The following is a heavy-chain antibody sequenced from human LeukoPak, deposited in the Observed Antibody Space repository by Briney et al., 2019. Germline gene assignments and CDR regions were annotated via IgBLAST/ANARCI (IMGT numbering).Heavy chain of an antibody. CDR2: ISSSSSYI. CDR1: GFTFSSCS. J-gene: IGHJ6*02. D-gene: IGHD5-18*01. CDR3: ARADTAMTWDGMDV. V-gene: IGHV3-21*01. Sequence: GGSLRLSCAASGFTFSSCSMNWVRQAPGKGLEWVSSISSSSSYIYYADSVKGRFTISRDNAKNSLYLQMNSLRAEDTAVYYCARADTAMTWDGMDVWGQGTTVTVSS.